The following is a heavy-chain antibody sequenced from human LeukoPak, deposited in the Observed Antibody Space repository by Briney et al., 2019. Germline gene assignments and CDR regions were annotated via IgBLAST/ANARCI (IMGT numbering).Heavy chain of an antibody. J-gene: IGHJ4*02. D-gene: IGHD3-10*01. Sequence: SETLSLTCTVSGGSISSYYWSWIRQPPGKGLEWIGYIYYSVSTNYNPSLKSRVTISVDTSKNQFSLKLSSVTAADTAVYYCARVSMVRGAPDYYFDYWGQGTLVTVSS. CDR1: GGSISSYY. CDR2: IYYSVST. CDR3: ARVSMVRGAPDYYFDY. V-gene: IGHV4-59*12.